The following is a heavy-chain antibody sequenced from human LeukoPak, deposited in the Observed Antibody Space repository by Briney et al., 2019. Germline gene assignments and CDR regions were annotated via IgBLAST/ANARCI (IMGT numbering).Heavy chain of an antibody. J-gene: IGHJ5*02. CDR1: VYTFTDHY. V-gene: IGHV1-2*02. Sequence: AASVYVSCTASVYTFTDHYMHWVRQAPVDGVEWMGWINPNGGDTKYAPKLYGRVTMTGDSSIMTAYKELNNVTSDDTAVYYCAREGSAALDTTWFDPWGQGTQVTVPS. D-gene: IGHD1-1*01. CDR2: INPNGGDT. CDR3: AREGSAALDTTWFDP.